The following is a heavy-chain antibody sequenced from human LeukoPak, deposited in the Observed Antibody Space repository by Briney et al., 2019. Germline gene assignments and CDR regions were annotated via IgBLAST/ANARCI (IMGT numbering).Heavy chain of an antibody. J-gene: IGHJ4*02. CDR3: ARDRYCSSTSCYGGIDY. V-gene: IGHV3-30-3*01. D-gene: IGHD2-2*01. CDR2: ISYDGSNK. CDR1: GFTFSSYA. Sequence: PGGSLRLSCAASGFTFSSYAMHWVRQAPGKGLEWVAVISYDGSNKYYADSVKGRFTISRDNSKNTLYLQMNSLRAEGTAVYYCARDRYCSSTSCYGGIDYWGQGTLVTVSS.